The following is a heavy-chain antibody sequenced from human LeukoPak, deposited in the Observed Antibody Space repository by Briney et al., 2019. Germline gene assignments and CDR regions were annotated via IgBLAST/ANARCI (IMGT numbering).Heavy chain of an antibody. J-gene: IGHJ4*02. Sequence: PGRSLRLSCAASGFTFSSYAMHWVRQAPGKGLEWVAVISYDGSNKYYADSVKGRFTISRDNAKNSLYLLMNSLRAEDTAVYYCARDGGYSSSWYRSYFDYWGQGTLVTVSS. CDR2: ISYDGSNK. V-gene: IGHV3-30-3*01. CDR3: ARDGGYSSSWYRSYFDY. CDR1: GFTFSSYA. D-gene: IGHD6-13*01.